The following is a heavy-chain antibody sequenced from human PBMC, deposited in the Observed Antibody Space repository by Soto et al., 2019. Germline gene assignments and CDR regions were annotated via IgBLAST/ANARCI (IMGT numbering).Heavy chain of an antibody. V-gene: IGHV1-69*04. J-gene: IGHJ6*03. D-gene: IGHD4-17*01. CDR2: IIPILGIA. CDR3: ARDLRPQSTTYDYYYYMDV. CDR1: GGTFSSYT. Sequence: ASVKVSCKASGGTFSSYTISWVRQAPGQGLEWMGRIIPILGIANYAQKFQGRVTITADKSTSTAYMELSSLRSEDTAVYYCARDLRPQSTTYDYYYYMDVWGKGTTVTVSS.